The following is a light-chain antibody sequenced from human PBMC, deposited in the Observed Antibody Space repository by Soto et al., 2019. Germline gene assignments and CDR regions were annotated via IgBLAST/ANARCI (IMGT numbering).Light chain of an antibody. CDR2: DVS. V-gene: IGLV2-14*01. J-gene: IGLJ1*01. CDR1: SSDVGGFIF. CDR3: VLYTTSASYV. Sequence: QAALTQPASVSGSPGQSITISCTGTSSDVGGFIFVSWYQQHPGRAPKLMIYDVSNRPSGVSNRFSGSKSGNTASLTISGLQADDDADYYCVLYTTSASYVFGTATKVT.